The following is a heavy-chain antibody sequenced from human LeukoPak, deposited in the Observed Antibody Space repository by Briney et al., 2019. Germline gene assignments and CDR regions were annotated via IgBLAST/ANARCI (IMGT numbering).Heavy chain of an antibody. J-gene: IGHJ4*02. Sequence: SQTLSLTCTVSGDSITSAEYSWNWIRQPAGKGLEGIGRVSTSGKTFYNPSLNSRVTISLDTSKKQFSLKLSTVTAADTAVYYCARDRLIWFGEFNYWGQGTLVTVSS. CDR2: VSTSGKT. CDR1: GDSITSAEYS. V-gene: IGHV4-61*02. D-gene: IGHD3-10*01. CDR3: ARDRLIWFGEFNY.